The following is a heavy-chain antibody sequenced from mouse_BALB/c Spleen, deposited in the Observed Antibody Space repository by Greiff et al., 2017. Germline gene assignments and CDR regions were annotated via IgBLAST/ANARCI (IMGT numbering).Heavy chain of an antibody. V-gene: IGHV1-9*01. CDR2: ILPGSGST. CDR1: GYTFSSYW. Sequence: VQLQQSGAELMKPGASVKISCKATGYTFSSYWIEWVKQRPGHGLEWIGEILPGSGSTNYNEKFKGKATFTADTSSNTAYMQLSSLTSEDSAVYYCARRGYEATHYAMDYWGQGTSVTVSS. D-gene: IGHD2-2*01. CDR3: ARRGYEATHYAMDY. J-gene: IGHJ4*01.